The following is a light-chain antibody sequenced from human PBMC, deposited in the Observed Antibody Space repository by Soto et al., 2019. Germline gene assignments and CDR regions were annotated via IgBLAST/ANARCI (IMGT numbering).Light chain of an antibody. J-gene: IGKJ3*01. V-gene: IGKV1-8*01. CDR3: QQYYNYPLT. Sequence: AIRMTQSPSSFSASTGDRITITCRASQDISSYLAWYQQRPGKDPKLLIYAASTLQTGVPSRFSGSGSGTDFTLTISCLQSEDFATYYCQQYYNYPLTFGPGTKVDGK. CDR2: AAS. CDR1: QDISSY.